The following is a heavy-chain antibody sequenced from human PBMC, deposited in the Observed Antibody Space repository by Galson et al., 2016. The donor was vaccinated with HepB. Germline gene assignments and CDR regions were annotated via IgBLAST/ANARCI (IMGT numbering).Heavy chain of an antibody. J-gene: IGHJ4*02. CDR2: IYYSGNT. CDR1: GGSMSTYY. CDR3: ARGDSTGWYRFDS. V-gene: IGHV4-59*01. Sequence: SETLSLTCTVSGGSMSTYYWSWIRQPPGKGLEWIAFIYYSGNTNYNPSLKSRVTISVDTSKNQFSLKLSSVTAADTAVYFCARGDSTGWYRFDSWGQGTLVTVSS. D-gene: IGHD6-19*01.